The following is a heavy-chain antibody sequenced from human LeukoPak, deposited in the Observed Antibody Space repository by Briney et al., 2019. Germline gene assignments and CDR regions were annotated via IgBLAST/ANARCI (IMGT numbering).Heavy chain of an antibody. Sequence: GGSRRLSCGASGFTFSSYAMSWVRQAPGKGLEWVSAISGSGGSTYYADSVKGRFTISRDNSKNTLYLQMNSLRAEDTAVYYCAKDQEVDTAMVLGMDFWGKSTTVTVSS. CDR1: GFTFSSYA. V-gene: IGHV3-23*01. D-gene: IGHD5-18*01. CDR2: ISGSGGST. CDR3: AKDQEVDTAMVLGMDF. J-gene: IGHJ6*04.